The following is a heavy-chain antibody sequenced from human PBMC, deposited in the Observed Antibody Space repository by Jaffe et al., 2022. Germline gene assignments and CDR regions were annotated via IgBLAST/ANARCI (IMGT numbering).Heavy chain of an antibody. CDR2: IYHSGST. D-gene: IGHD5-12*01. V-gene: IGHV4-4*02. CDR1: GGSISSSNW. Sequence: QVQLQESGPGLVKPSGTLSLTCAVSGGSISSSNWWSWIRQPPGKGLEWIGEIYHSGSTNYNPSLKSRVTISVDKSKNQFSLKLSSVTAADTAVYYCARTSTGDGYNFPDRRFDYWGQGTLVTVSS. CDR3: ARTSTGDGYNFPDRRFDY. J-gene: IGHJ4*02.